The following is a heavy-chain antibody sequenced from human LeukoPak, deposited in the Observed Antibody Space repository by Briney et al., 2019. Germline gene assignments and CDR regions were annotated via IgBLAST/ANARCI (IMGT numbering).Heavy chain of an antibody. CDR1: GFTFSDYY. D-gene: IGHD3-10*01. CDR3: ARDTRPYYYGSGSYNWFDP. J-gene: IGHJ5*02. Sequence: PGGSLRLSCAASGFTFSDYYMSWIRQAPGKGLEWVSYISSSSSYTNYADSVKGRFTISRDNAKNSLYLQMNSLTAEDTAVYYCARDTRPYYYGSGSYNWFDPWGQGTLVTVSS. V-gene: IGHV3-11*05. CDR2: ISSSSSYT.